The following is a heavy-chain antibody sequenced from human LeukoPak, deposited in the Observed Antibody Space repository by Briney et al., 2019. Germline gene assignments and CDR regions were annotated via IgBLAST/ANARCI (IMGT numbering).Heavy chain of an antibody. CDR2: IYYSGST. CDR1: GGSVSSGGFY. CDR3: ARVSGNYDFWNGYYSHMYYFDY. Sequence: PSETLSLTCTVSGGSVSSGGFYWTWIRQPPGKGLEWIGYIYYSGSTNYIPSLRSRLTISVDTSKNQFSLKLSSVTAADTAVYYCARVSGNYDFWNGYYSHMYYFDYWSQGTLVTVSS. J-gene: IGHJ4*02. D-gene: IGHD3-3*01. V-gene: IGHV4-61*08.